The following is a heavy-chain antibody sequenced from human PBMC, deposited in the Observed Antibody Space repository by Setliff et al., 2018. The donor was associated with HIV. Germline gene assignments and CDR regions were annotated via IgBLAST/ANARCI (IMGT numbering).Heavy chain of an antibody. CDR1: GGSIISSSYY. V-gene: IGHV4-39*01. Sequence: SETLSLTCTVSGGSIISSSYYWGWIRQPPGKGLEWIGTMYYRGTTYNNPSLKSRVTFSADTSKNQFSLNLSSVTATETAVYYCARQGLTMNRGVPAPILYYFDYWGPGILVTVSS. CDR3: ARQGLTMNRGVPAPILYYFDY. CDR2: MYYRGTT. J-gene: IGHJ4*02. D-gene: IGHD3-10*01.